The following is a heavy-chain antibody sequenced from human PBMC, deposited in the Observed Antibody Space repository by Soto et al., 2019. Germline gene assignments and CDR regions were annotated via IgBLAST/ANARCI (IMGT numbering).Heavy chain of an antibody. CDR1: GFTFSSYA. Sequence: GGSLRLSCAASGFTFSSYAMHWVRQAPGKGLEWVAVISYDGSNKYYADSVKGRFTISRDNSKNTLYLQMNSLRAEDTAVYYCAREGEPYWGQGTLVTVSS. CDR2: ISYDGSNK. V-gene: IGHV3-30-3*01. CDR3: AREGEPY. J-gene: IGHJ4*02. D-gene: IGHD1-1*01.